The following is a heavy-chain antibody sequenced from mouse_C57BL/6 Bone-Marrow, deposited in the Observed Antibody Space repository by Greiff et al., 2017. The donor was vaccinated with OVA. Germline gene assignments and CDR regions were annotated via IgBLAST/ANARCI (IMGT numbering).Heavy chain of an antibody. V-gene: IGHV1-64*01. J-gene: IGHJ2*01. Sequence: VQLQQPGAELVKPGASVKLSCKASGYTFTSYWMHWVKQRPGQGLEWIGMIHPNSGSTNYNEKFKSKATLTVDKSSSTAYMQLSSLTSEDSAVYYCAPLLTVCYFDYWGQGTTLTVSS. CDR2: IHPNSGST. CDR1: GYTFTSYW. CDR3: APLLTVCYFDY. D-gene: IGHD1-1*01.